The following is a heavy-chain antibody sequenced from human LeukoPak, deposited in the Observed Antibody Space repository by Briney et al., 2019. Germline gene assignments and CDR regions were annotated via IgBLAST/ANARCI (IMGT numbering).Heavy chain of an antibody. CDR2: IIPIFGTA. CDR1: GYTFTSYA. J-gene: IGHJ4*02. D-gene: IGHD3-22*01. CDR3: ARGRRPYYYDSSGYSNFDY. Sequence: ASVKVSCKASGYTFTSYAISWVRQAPGQGLEWMGGIIPIFGTANYAQKFQGRVTITADESTSTAYMELSSLRSEDTAVYYCARGRRPYYYDSSGYSNFDYWGQGTLVTVSS. V-gene: IGHV1-69*13.